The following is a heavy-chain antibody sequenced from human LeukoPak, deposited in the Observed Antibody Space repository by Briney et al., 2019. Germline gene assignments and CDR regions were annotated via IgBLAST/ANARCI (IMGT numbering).Heavy chain of an antibody. J-gene: IGHJ4*02. CDR1: GFTFGSYW. D-gene: IGHD3-10*01. Sequence: GGSLRLSCAASGFTFGSYWMHWVRQAPGKGLVWVSRINSHGSSTSYADSVKGRFTISRDNAKNTLYLQMNSLRAEDTAVYYCATKRGSGSYLIDYWGQGTLVTVSS. V-gene: IGHV3-74*01. CDR2: INSHGSST. CDR3: ATKRGSGSYLIDY.